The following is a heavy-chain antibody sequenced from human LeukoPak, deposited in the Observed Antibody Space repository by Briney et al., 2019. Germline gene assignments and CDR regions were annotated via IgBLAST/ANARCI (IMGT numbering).Heavy chain of an antibody. V-gene: IGHV4-59*01. J-gene: IGHJ4*02. Sequence: PSETLSLTCTVSGGSIRGYYWSWLRQPPGKGLEWIGYIYYSGNTNYNPSLKSRVTISVDTSKNQFSLKLSSVTAADTAMYYCARVRDTLHWYFDYWGQGTLVTVSS. CDR1: GGSIRGYY. CDR2: IYYSGNT. CDR3: ARVRDTLHWYFDY.